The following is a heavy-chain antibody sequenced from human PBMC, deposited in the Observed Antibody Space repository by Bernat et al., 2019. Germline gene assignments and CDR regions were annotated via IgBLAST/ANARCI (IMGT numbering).Heavy chain of an antibody. CDR1: GFTFNNYW. D-gene: IGHD3-10*01. Sequence: VQLVESRGYLVQPGGSLRLSCAASGFTFNNYWMSWVRQAPGKGLEWVAVISYDGSNKYYADSVKGRFTISRDNSKNTLYLQMNSLRAEDTAVYYCAKAYYGSGSPFDYWGQGTLVTVSS. J-gene: IGHJ4*02. CDR3: AKAYYGSGSPFDY. V-gene: IGHV3-30*18. CDR2: ISYDGSNK.